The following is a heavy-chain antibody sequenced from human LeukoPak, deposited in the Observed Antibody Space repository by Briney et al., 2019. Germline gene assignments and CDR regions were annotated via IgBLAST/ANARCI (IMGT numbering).Heavy chain of an antibody. J-gene: IGHJ4*02. V-gene: IGHV4-59*12. Sequence: PSETLSLTCTVSGGSISSYWWSWIRQSPGKGLEWIGYMYYSGSTNYNPSLKSRVTISVDTSKNQFSLKLSSVTAADTAVYYCAATNDYGDSYYFDYWGQGTLVTVSS. CDR3: AATNDYGDSYYFDY. CDR2: MYYSGST. D-gene: IGHD4-17*01. CDR1: GGSISSYW.